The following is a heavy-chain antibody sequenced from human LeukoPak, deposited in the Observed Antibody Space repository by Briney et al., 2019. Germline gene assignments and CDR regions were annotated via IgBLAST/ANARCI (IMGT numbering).Heavy chain of an antibody. CDR1: GGSFSGYY. CDR2: INHSGST. Sequence: SETLSLTCAVYGGSFSGYYCSWIRQSPGKGLEWSGEINHSGSTNYNPSLKSRVTISVDTSKNQISLKLSSVTAADTAVYYCARGRFTGGGFGESHDWGQGTLVTVSS. V-gene: IGHV4-34*01. CDR3: ARGRFTGGGFGESHD. J-gene: IGHJ4*02. D-gene: IGHD3-10*01.